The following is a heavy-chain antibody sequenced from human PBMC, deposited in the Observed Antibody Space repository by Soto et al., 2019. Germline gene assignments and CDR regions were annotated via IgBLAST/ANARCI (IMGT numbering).Heavy chain of an antibody. V-gene: IGHV3-30*18. Sequence: GGSLRLSCAASGFTFSTYGMHWVRQAPGKGLEWVAVISYDGSSKYYADSVKGRFTISRDTSKNTLYMQMNSLRTEDTAVYYCEKDRLGGWSFFTFDYWGQGTLVTVSS. J-gene: IGHJ4*02. D-gene: IGHD6-19*01. CDR1: GFTFSTYG. CDR2: ISYDGSSK. CDR3: EKDRLGGWSFFTFDY.